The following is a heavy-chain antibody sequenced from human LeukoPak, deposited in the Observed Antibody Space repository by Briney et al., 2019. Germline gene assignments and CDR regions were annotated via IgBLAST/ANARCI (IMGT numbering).Heavy chain of an antibody. CDR3: ARGRQEISMIVVVMTAVSYYLDV. CDR2: INHSGST. CDR1: GFTFSSYS. D-gene: IGHD3-22*01. Sequence: GSLRLSCAASGFTFSSYSMNWVRQAPGKGLEWIGEINHSGSTYYSPSLKSRLTISRDTSKNQSSLRLSSVTAADTAVYYCARGRQEISMIVVVMTAVSYYLDVWGKGTTVTVS. J-gene: IGHJ6*03. V-gene: IGHV4-34*01.